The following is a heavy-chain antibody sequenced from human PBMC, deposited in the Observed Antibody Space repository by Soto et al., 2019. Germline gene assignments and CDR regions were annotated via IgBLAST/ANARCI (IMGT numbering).Heavy chain of an antibody. CDR2: IIPFFGTA. Sequence: QVQLVQSGAEVQKTGSSVKVSCKTSGGTFSTFGISWVRQAPGQGLEWMGGIIPFFGTAEYSQKFEDRITSTADESTNTVYMDLRSLTSEDTAIYYCARTAPMDAGDKYDYDFWGQGALVTVSS. CDR1: GGTFSTFG. V-gene: IGHV1-69*01. CDR3: ARTAPMDAGDKYDYDF. J-gene: IGHJ4*02. D-gene: IGHD3-16*01.